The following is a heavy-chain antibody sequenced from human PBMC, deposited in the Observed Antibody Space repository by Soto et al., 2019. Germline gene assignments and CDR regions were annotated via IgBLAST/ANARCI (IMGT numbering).Heavy chain of an antibody. D-gene: IGHD3-10*01. CDR3: ARVRHYGSGSYYNKFYYYYGMDV. Sequence: SETLSLTCAVYGGSFSGYYWSWIRQPPGKGLEWIGEINHSGSTNYNPSLKSRVTISVDTSKNQFSLKLSSVTAADTAVYYCARVRHYGSGSYYNKFYYYYGMDVWGQGTTVTVSS. CDR1: GGSFSGYY. CDR2: INHSGST. V-gene: IGHV4-34*01. J-gene: IGHJ6*02.